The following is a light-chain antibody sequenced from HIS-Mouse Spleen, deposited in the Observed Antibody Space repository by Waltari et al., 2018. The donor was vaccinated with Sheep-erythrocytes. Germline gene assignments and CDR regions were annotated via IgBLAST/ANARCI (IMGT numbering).Light chain of an antibody. CDR1: KLGDKY. J-gene: IGLJ2*01. CDR2: QES. V-gene: IGLV3-1*01. Sequence: SYELTQPPSVSVSPGQTASIPCSGAKLGDKYACWYQQKPGQSPVLVIYQESKRPSGIPERFSGSNSGNTATLTISGTQAMDEADYYCQAWDSSTAVVFGGGTKLTVL. CDR3: QAWDSSTAVV.